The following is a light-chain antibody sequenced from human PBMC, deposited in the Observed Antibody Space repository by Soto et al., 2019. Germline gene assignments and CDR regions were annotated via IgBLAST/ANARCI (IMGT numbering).Light chain of an antibody. CDR1: QGISSY. V-gene: IGKV1-9*01. CDR3: QQLNSYPIT. CDR2: AAS. J-gene: IGKJ5*01. Sequence: IQLTLSSSFLSACVGDRVTITCRASQGISSYLAWYQQKPGKAPKLLIYAASTLQSGVPSRFSGSGSGTEFTLTISSLQPEDFATYYCQQLNSYPITFGQGTRLEIK.